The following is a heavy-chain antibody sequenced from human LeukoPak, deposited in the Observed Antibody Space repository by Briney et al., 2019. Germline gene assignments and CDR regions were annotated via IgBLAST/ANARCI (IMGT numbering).Heavy chain of an antibody. CDR2: ISGSGGST. Sequence: GGSLRLSCAASGFTFSSYAMNWVRQAPGKGLEWVSAISGSGGSTYYADSVKGRFTISRDNSKNTLYLQMNNLRAEDTAIYYCAKSRLIYCTGGGCYGMDVWGQGTTVSVSS. D-gene: IGHD2-8*02. V-gene: IGHV3-23*01. CDR1: GFTFSSYA. J-gene: IGHJ6*02. CDR3: AKSRLIYCTGGGCYGMDV.